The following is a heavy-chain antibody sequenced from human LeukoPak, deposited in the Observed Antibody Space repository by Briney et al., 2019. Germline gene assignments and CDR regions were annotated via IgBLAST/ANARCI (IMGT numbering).Heavy chain of an antibody. Sequence: GRSLRLSCAASGFTFSSFWMHWVRQAPGKGLVWVSRVSDDGSTTTYAECVKGRFTISRDNAKKTLYLQLNSLRPDDTAVYYCVRHNAARAFDIWGQGTMVIVSS. CDR3: VRHNAARAFDI. CDR1: GFTFSSFW. CDR2: VSDDGSTT. D-gene: IGHD1-1*01. J-gene: IGHJ3*02. V-gene: IGHV3-74*03.